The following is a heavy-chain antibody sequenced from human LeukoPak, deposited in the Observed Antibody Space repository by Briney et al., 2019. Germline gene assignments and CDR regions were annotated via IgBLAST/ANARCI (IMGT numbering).Heavy chain of an antibody. CDR1: EFTVSSNY. V-gene: IGHV3-53*01. D-gene: IGHD3-10*01. J-gene: IGHJ4*02. CDR3: ARETQSYGSGSQYYFDY. Sequence: GGSLRLSCAASEFTVSSNYMSWVRQAPGKGLEWVSVIYSGGSTYYADSVKGRFTISRDNSKNTLYLQMNSLRAEDTAVYYCARETQSYGSGSQYYFDYWGQGTLVTVSS. CDR2: IYSGGST.